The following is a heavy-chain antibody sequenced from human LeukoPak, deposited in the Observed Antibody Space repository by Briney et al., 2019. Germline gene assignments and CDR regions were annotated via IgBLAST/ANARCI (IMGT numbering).Heavy chain of an antibody. Sequence: PGRSLRLSCAASGFTFSSFAMHWVRQAPGKGLEWVAVISYDGSNKYYADSVKGRFTISRDNSKNTLYLQMNSLRAEDTAVYYCARDSSSSWYGGDYWGQGTLVTVSS. CDR2: ISYDGSNK. CDR3: ARDSSSSWYGGDY. V-gene: IGHV3-30*04. D-gene: IGHD6-13*01. J-gene: IGHJ4*02. CDR1: GFTFSSFA.